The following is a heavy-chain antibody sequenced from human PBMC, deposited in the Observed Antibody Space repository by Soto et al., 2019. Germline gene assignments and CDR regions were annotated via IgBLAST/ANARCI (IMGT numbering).Heavy chain of an antibody. CDR3: ARDAAEYYFDY. V-gene: IGHV4-30-2*05. D-gene: IGHD6-25*01. CDR1: GGSISSGGYS. CDR2: IYDSGST. J-gene: IGHJ4*02. Sequence: SETLSLTCAVSGGSISSGGYSWSWIRQPPGKGLEWIGYIYDSGSTYYNPSLRSRVTISVDTSKKQFSLKLRSVTAADTAVYYCARDAAEYYFDYWGQGTLVTVSS.